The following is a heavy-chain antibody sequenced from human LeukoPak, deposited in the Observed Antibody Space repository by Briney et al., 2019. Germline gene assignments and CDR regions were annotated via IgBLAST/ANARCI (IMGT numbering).Heavy chain of an antibody. V-gene: IGHV3-30-3*01. CDR1: GFTFSSYA. J-gene: IGHJ4*02. D-gene: IGHD6-13*01. CDR3: AREGYRSSWYYVEY. CDR2: ISYDGSNK. Sequence: PGGSLRLSCAASGFTFSSYAMHWVRQAPGKGLEWVAVISYDGSNKYYADSVKDRFTISRDNSKNTLYLQMNSLRAEDTAVYYCAREGYRSSWYYVEYWGQGTLVTVSS.